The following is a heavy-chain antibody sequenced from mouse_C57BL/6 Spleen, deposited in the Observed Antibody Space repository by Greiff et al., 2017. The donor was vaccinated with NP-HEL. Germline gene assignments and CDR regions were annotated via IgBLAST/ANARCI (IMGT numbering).Heavy chain of an antibody. D-gene: IGHD2-4*01. CDR2: INPNNGGT. CDR3: ARRSIYYDYDEGNY. Sequence: EVQLQQSGPELVKPGASVKISCKASGYTFTDYYMNWVKQSHGKSLEWIGDINPNNGGTSYNQKFKGKATLTVDKSSSTAYMELRSLTSDDSAVYYCARRSIYYDYDEGNYWGQGTTLTVSS. CDR1: GYTFTDYY. V-gene: IGHV1-26*01. J-gene: IGHJ2*01.